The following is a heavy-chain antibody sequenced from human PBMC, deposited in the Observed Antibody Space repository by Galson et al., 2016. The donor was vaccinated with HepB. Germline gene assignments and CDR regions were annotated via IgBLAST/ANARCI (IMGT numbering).Heavy chain of an antibody. CDR2: IYPGDSDP. D-gene: IGHD3-10*01. J-gene: IGHJ4*02. CDR3: ARGMTEGSDY. CDR1: GYTFTRHW. V-gene: IGHV5-51*01. Sequence: QSGAEVKKSGESLKISCKGSGYTFTRHWIGWVRQLPGKGLEWMGTIYPGDSDPKYSPSFQGQVTISVDKSINTAYLQWSSLKTSDTGMYYCARGMTEGSDYWGQGTLVSVSS.